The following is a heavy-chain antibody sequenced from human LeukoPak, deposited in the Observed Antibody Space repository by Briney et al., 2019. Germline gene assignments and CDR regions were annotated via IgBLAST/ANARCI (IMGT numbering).Heavy chain of an antibody. V-gene: IGHV3-21*01. D-gene: IGHD5-18*01. Sequence: GGSLRLSCAASGFTFSSYSMNWVRQAPGKGLEWVSSISSSSSSIYYADSVKGRFTISRDNAKNSLYLQMNSLRAEDTAVYYCARASGDIVETATMGSYWGQGALVTVSS. CDR3: ARASGDIVETATMGSY. J-gene: IGHJ4*02. CDR2: ISSSSSSI. CDR1: GFTFSSYS.